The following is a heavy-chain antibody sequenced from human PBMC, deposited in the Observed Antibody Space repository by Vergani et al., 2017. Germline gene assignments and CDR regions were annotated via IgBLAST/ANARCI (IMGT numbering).Heavy chain of an antibody. CDR2: ISSSGSTI. Sequence: EVQLVESGGGLVQPGGSLRLSCAASGFPFSRYEMNWVRQAPGKGLEWVSYISSSGSTIYYAAPVKGRFTISRDNAKNSLYLQMNSLRAEDTAVYYCAREGSSSWYNYYCGMDVWGEGP. CDR1: GFPFSRYE. D-gene: IGHD6-13*01. V-gene: IGHV3-48*03. CDR3: AREGSSSWYNYYCGMDV. J-gene: IGHJ6*02.